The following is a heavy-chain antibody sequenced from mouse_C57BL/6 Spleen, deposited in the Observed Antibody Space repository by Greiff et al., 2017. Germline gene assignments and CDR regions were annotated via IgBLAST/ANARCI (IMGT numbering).Heavy chain of an antibody. Sequence: QVQLQQSGPGLVAPSQSLSITCTVSGFSLTSYGVDWVRQSPGKGLEWLGVIWGVGSTNYNSALKSRLSISKDNSKSQVFLKMNSLQTDDTAMYYCASGLTPGAMDYWGQGTSVTVSS. CDR3: ASGLTPGAMDY. CDR2: IWGVGST. CDR1: GFSLTSYG. J-gene: IGHJ4*01. V-gene: IGHV2-6*01.